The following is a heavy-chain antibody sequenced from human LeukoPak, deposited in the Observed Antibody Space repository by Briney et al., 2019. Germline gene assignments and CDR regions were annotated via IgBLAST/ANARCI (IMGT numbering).Heavy chain of an antibody. CDR2: ISSSSSYI. Sequence: GGSLRLSCAASGFTFSSYSMNWVRQAPGKGLEWVSSISSSSSYIYYADSVKGRFTISRDNAKNSLYLQMNSLRAEDTAVYYCARTTTVTTSDDAFDIWGQGTMVTVSS. CDR1: GFTFSSYS. V-gene: IGHV3-21*01. D-gene: IGHD4-17*01. CDR3: ARTTTVTTSDDAFDI. J-gene: IGHJ3*02.